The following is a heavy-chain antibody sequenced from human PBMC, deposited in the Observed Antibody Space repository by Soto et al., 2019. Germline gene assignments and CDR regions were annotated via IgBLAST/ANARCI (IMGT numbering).Heavy chain of an antibody. CDR2: IYYSGST. D-gene: IGHD3-10*01. Sequence: QVQLQESGPGLVKPSQTLSLTCTVSGGSISSGGYYWSWIRQHPGKGLEWIGYIYYSGSTYYNPSLKSRVTISVDTSKNQFSLKLSSVTAAHTAVYYCVRITMVRGVITPKNYYYGMDVWGQGTTVTVSS. J-gene: IGHJ6*02. CDR3: VRITMVRGVITPKNYYYGMDV. CDR1: GGSISSGGYY. V-gene: IGHV4-31*03.